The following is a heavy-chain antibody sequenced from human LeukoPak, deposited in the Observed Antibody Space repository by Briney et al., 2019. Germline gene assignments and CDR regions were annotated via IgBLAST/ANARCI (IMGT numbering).Heavy chain of an antibody. CDR3: AELGITMIGGV. J-gene: IGHJ6*04. CDR2: ISGSGGST. Sequence: GGSLRLSCAASGFAFSSYAMNWVRQAPGKGLQWVSAISGSGGSTYYADSVKGRFTISRDNSKNTLYLQMNSLRAEDTAVYYCAELGITMIGGVWGKGTTVTISS. V-gene: IGHV3-23*01. D-gene: IGHD3-10*02. CDR1: GFAFSSYA.